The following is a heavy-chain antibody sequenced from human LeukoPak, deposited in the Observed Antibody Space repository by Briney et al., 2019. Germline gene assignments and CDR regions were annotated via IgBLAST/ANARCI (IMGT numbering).Heavy chain of an antibody. Sequence: PSEPLSLTCTVSGGSISSGDYYWSWIRQPPGKGLEWIGYIYYSGSTYYNPSLKSRVTISVDTSKNQFSLKLSSVTAADTAVYYCARGEYYYDSSGYYYYWGQGTLVTVSS. V-gene: IGHV4-30-4*01. D-gene: IGHD3-22*01. CDR3: ARGEYYYDSSGYYYY. CDR1: GGSISSGDYY. CDR2: IYYSGST. J-gene: IGHJ4*02.